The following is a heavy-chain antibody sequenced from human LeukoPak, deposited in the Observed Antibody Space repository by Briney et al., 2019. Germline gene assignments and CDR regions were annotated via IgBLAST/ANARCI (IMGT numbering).Heavy chain of an antibody. V-gene: IGHV4-39*07. CDR3: ARVPRGSWFDP. D-gene: IGHD2-15*01. Sequence: SETLSLTCTVSGGSISGSSYYWGWIRQPPGKGLEYIGNIYYSGNAFHSPSLTSRVTISVDTSNNQFSLRLTSVTAADTAVYYCARVPRGSWFDPWGQGTLVTVSS. CDR2: IYYSGNA. J-gene: IGHJ5*02. CDR1: GGSISGSSYY.